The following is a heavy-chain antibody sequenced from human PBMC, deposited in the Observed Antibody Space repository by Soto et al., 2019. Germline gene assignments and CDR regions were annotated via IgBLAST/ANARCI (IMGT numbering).Heavy chain of an antibody. V-gene: IGHV3-73*02. CDR2: IRSKANSYAT. J-gene: IGHJ5*02. D-gene: IGHD6-19*01. Sequence: EVQLVESGGGLVQPGGSLKLSCVASGFTFSGSAMHWVRQASGKGLEWVGRIRSKANSYATPYAASVKGSFTISRDDSKNTAYLQMNSLKSEDTTMYYCTRLGSSGWYNWFDPWVQGTLVTVSS. CDR1: GFTFSGSA. CDR3: TRLGSSGWYNWFDP.